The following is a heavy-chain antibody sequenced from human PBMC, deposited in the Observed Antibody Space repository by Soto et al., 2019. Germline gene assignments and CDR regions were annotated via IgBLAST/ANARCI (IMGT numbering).Heavy chain of an antibody. Sequence: GGSLRLSGAASGFTFSSYSMNWVRQAPGKGLEWVSSISSSSSYIYYADSVKGRFTISRDNAKNSLYLQMNSLRAEDTAVYYCARDGYSSSRLYGMDVWGQGTTVTVSS. J-gene: IGHJ6*02. CDR1: GFTFSSYS. CDR3: ARDGYSSSRLYGMDV. D-gene: IGHD6-13*01. CDR2: ISSSSSYI. V-gene: IGHV3-21*01.